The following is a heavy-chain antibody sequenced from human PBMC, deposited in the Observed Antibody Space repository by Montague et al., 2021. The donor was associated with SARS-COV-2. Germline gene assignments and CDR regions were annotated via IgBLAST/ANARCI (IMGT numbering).Heavy chain of an antibody. J-gene: IGHJ6*03. CDR2: INHSGTT. Sequence: SETLSLTCAVFDGSFSNFYWSWIRQPPGKGLEWIGEINHSGTTYXNPSLKSRVTISVDTSRNQFSLKLNSVTAADAAVYYCASGDDNGGVYLDVWGKGTTVTVSS. CDR3: ASGDDNGGVYLDV. CDR1: DGSFSNFY. V-gene: IGHV4-34*01. D-gene: IGHD2-8*01.